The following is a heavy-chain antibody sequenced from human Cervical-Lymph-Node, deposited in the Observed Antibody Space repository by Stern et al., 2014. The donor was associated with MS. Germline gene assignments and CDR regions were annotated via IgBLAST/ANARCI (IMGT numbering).Heavy chain of an antibody. Sequence: VQLVESGGGVVQPGRSLRLSCAASGFVFRRYALHWVRQAPGKGLEWVALISYDGSDKSYTDSVKGRFTVSRDNSNNTVDLEMNSLRLEDTAVYYCAKGGSGSYLDWGQGSLVTVSS. CDR2: ISYDGSDK. V-gene: IGHV3-30-3*01. J-gene: IGHJ4*02. CDR1: GFVFRRYA. CDR3: AKGGSGSYLD. D-gene: IGHD1-26*01.